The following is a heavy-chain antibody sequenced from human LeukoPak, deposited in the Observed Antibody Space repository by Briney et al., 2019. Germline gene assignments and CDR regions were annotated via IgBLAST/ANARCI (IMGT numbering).Heavy chain of an antibody. CDR1: GGTFSSYA. CDR3: ARTIRSPPRDSPFDI. V-gene: IGHV1-69*10. J-gene: IGHJ3*02. D-gene: IGHD2-15*01. Sequence: GASVKVSCKASGGTFSSYAISWVRQAPGQGREWMGRIIPIFGIANYAQKFQGRVTITADKSTSTAYMELSSLRSEDTAVYYCARTIRSPPRDSPFDIWGQGTMVTVSS. CDR2: IIPIFGIA.